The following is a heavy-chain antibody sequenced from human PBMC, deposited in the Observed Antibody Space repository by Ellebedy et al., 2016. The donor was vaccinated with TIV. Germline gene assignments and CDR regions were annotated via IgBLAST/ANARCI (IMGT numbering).Heavy chain of an antibody. CDR3: ARGPGWILAFDI. J-gene: IGHJ3*02. V-gene: IGHV3-11*01. D-gene: IGHD5-18*01. CDR2: ISSSGSTI. CDR1: GFTFSDYY. Sequence: GESLKISXAASGFTFSDYYMSWIRQAPGKGLEWVSYISSSGSTIYYADSVKGRFTISRDNAKNSLYLQMNSLRAEDTAVYYCARGPGWILAFDIWGQGTMVTVSS.